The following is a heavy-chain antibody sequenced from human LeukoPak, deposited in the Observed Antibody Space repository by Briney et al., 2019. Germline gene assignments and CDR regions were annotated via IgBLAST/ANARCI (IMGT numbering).Heavy chain of an antibody. J-gene: IGHJ6*03. V-gene: IGHV1-2*02. D-gene: IGHD3-10*01. CDR1: GYTFTGYY. Sequence: GASVKVSCKASGYTFTGYYMHWVRQAPGQGLEWMGWINPNSGGTNYAQKFQGRVTMTRDTSISTAYMELSRLRSDDTAVYYCARADSGSYYYYYYYYMDVWGKGTTVTVSS. CDR2: INPNSGGT. CDR3: ARADSGSYYYYYYYYMDV.